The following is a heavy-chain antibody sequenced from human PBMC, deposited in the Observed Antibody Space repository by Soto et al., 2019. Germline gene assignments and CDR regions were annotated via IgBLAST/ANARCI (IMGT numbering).Heavy chain of an antibody. J-gene: IGHJ4*02. D-gene: IGHD3-22*01. CDR3: AREKDSGYYDY. Sequence: KASETLSLTCTVSGGSISSYYWSWIRQPSGKGLEWIGYIYYSGSTNYNPSLKSRVTISVDTSKNQFSLKLSSVTAADTAVYYCAREKDSGYYDYWGQGTLVTVSS. CDR2: IYYSGST. V-gene: IGHV4-59*01. CDR1: GGSISSYY.